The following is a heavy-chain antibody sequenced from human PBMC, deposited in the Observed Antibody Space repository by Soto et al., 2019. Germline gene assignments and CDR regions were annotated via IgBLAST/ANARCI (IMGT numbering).Heavy chain of an antibody. V-gene: IGHV3-21*06. CDR1: GFTFTSYT. Sequence: GGSLRLSCAASGFTFTSYTMNWVRQAPGKGLEWVSSISSSSDYIYYADSMKGRVTISRDNAKNSLFLDMNSLTGEDTAVYYCARARVFATGPLDFWGQGTLVTVSS. D-gene: IGHD6-13*01. CDR2: ISSSSDYI. CDR3: ARARVFATGPLDF. J-gene: IGHJ4*02.